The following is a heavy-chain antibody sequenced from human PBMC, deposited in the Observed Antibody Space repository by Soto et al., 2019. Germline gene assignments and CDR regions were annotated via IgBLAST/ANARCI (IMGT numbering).Heavy chain of an antibody. Sequence: ASVKVSCKASGYTFTDYYIHWVRQAPGQGLEWMGWINPNSGATNYAQKFQGWVTMTRDTSITTAYMELSRLISDDTAVYYCAKDRGVEVTTRFFDYWGQGTLVTVSS. CDR3: AKDRGVEVTTRFFDY. V-gene: IGHV1-2*04. CDR2: INPNSGAT. D-gene: IGHD4-17*01. J-gene: IGHJ4*02. CDR1: GYTFTDYY.